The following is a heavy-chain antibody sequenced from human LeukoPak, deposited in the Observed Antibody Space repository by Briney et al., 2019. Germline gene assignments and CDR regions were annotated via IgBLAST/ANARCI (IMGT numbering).Heavy chain of an antibody. CDR2: MNPNSGNT. D-gene: IGHD3-9*01. J-gene: IGHJ5*02. CDR3: ARGGGYDILTGLYRNWFDP. V-gene: IGHV1-8*01. CDR1: GYTFTSYD. Sequence: ASVKVSCKASGYTFTSYDINWVRQATGQGLEWMGWMNPNSGNTGYAQKFQGRVTMTRNTSISTAYMELSSLRSEDTAVYYCARGGGYDILTGLYRNWFDPWGQGTLVTVSS.